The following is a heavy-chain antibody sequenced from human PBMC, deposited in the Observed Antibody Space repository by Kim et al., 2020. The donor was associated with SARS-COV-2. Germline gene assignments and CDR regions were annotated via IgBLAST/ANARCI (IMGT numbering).Heavy chain of an antibody. CDR3: AKDTEIMITFGGVIVMNAFDI. J-gene: IGHJ3*02. Sequence: GGSLRLSCAASGFTFSSYAMSWVRQAPGKGLEWVSAISGSGGSTYYADSVKGRFTISRDNSKNTLYLQMNSLRAEDTAVYYCAKDTEIMITFGGVIVMNAFDIWGQGTMVTVSS. CDR2: ISGSGGST. CDR1: GFTFSSYA. V-gene: IGHV3-23*01. D-gene: IGHD3-16*02.